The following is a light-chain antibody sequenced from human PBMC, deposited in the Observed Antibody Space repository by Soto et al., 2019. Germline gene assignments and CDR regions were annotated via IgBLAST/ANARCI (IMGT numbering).Light chain of an antibody. Sequence: EIVLTQSPCTLSLSAGERSTLSCRASQSVSSSYLAWYQQKPGQAPRLLIYDASYRATGIPARFSGSGSGTDFTLTISSLEPEDFAVYYCQQRSDWPSFGQGTRLEIK. V-gene: IGKV3-11*01. CDR2: DAS. CDR3: QQRSDWPS. J-gene: IGKJ5*01. CDR1: QSVSSSY.